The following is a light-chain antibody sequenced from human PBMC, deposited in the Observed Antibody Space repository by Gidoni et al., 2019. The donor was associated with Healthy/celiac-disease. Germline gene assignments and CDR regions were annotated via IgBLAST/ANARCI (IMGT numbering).Light chain of an antibody. Sequence: ILFTQSPGPLSLSPGERATLSCRASQSVSSSYLAWYQQKPGQAPRLLIYGASSRPTGIPDRFSGSESGTDFTLTISRLEPEDFAVYYCQQYGSSPRTFXGXTKVEIK. V-gene: IGKV3-20*01. J-gene: IGKJ4*01. CDR3: QQYGSSPRT. CDR2: GAS. CDR1: QSVSSSY.